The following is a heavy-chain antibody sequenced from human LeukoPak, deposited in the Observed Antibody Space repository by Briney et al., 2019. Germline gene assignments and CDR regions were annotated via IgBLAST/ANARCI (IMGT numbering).Heavy chain of an antibody. J-gene: IGHJ4*02. CDR2: IWYDGSNK. CDR3: ARGGYGDYGPLDY. D-gene: IGHD4-17*01. CDR1: GFTFSSYG. Sequence: GRSLRLSCAASGFTFSSYGMHWVRQAPGKGLEWVAVIWYDGSNKYYADSVKGRSTISRDNSKNTLYLQMNSLRAEDTAVYYCARGGYGDYGPLDYWGQGTLVTVSS. V-gene: IGHV3-33*01.